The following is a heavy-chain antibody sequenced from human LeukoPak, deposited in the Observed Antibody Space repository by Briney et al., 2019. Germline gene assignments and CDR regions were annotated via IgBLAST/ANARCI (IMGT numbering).Heavy chain of an antibody. CDR3: ARDRQWLRQSLTDY. V-gene: IGHV1-46*01. Sequence: ASVKVFCKASGYTFTSYHMQWVRQAPGQGLEWMGIINPSGGSTSYAQKFQGRVTMTRDTSTSTVYMELSSLRSEDTAVYYCARDRQWLRQSLTDYWGQGTLVTVSS. CDR1: GYTFTSYH. J-gene: IGHJ4*02. CDR2: INPSGGST. D-gene: IGHD5-12*01.